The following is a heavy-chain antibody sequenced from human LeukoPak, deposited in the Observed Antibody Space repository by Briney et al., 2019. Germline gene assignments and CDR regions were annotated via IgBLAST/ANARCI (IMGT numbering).Heavy chain of an antibody. CDR2: IYYSGST. Sequence: PSETLSLTCTVSGGSISSSIYHWAWIRQPPGKGLEWIGSIYYSGSTYYNPSLKSRVTISVDTSKNQFSLKLNSVTAADTAVYYCGSLSGSYSRGYFDYWGQGTLVPVSS. V-gene: IGHV4-39*01. CDR3: GSLSGSYSRGYFDY. J-gene: IGHJ4*02. CDR1: GGSISSSIYH. D-gene: IGHD1-26*01.